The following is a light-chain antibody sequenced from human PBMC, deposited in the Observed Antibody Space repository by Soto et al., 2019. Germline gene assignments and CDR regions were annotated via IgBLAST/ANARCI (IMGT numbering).Light chain of an antibody. V-gene: IGKV3-15*01. CDR1: QSVTSN. Sequence: EVVMTQSPATLSVSPGERATLSCRASQSVTSNLAWYQQKPGQAPRLLIYRASARATCVPARFSGSGYGTEFTLTSSSLQSEDFGIYYCQQYDCVWTLGQGTQVV. CDR3: QQYDCVWT. CDR2: RAS. J-gene: IGKJ1*01.